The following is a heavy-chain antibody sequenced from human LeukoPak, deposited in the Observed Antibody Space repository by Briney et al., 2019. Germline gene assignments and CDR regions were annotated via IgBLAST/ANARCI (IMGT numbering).Heavy chain of an antibody. CDR2: ISWNSGSI. V-gene: IGHV3-9*01. J-gene: IGHJ4*02. D-gene: IGHD6-19*01. Sequence: GGSLRLSCAGSGSIFNNYAMHWVRQPPGKGLEWVSGISWNSGSIDYADSVKGRFTISRDNAKNSLYLQMNSLRVEDTAFYYCAKDNRRHYTSGPNPDSLHWGQGALVTVSS. CDR3: AKDNRRHYTSGPNPDSLH. CDR1: GSIFNNYA.